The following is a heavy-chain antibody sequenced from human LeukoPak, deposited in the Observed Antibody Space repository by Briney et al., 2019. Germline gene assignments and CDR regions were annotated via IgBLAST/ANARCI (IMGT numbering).Heavy chain of an antibody. D-gene: IGHD2-21*02. Sequence: PEGSLRLSCPASGFTFSYYSMNWVRQAPGKGLEGVSSISSSSAYIYYADSVKGRFTISRDNAKNSLYLQMNGLRAEDTAVYYCARGEGGGIVVVTATQPHFDYWGQGTLVTVSS. CDR1: GFTFSYYS. CDR2: ISSSSAYI. CDR3: ARGEGGGIVVVTATQPHFDY. V-gene: IGHV3-21*01. J-gene: IGHJ4*02.